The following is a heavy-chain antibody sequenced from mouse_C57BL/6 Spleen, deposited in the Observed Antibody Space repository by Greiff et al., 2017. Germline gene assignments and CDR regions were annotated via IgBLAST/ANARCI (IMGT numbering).Heavy chain of an antibody. J-gene: IGHJ4*01. CDR2: ISYDGSN. V-gene: IGHV3-6*01. Sequence: EVQLQQSGPGLVKPSQSLSLTCSATGYSITSGYYWNWIRQFPGNKLEWMGNISYDGSNNYNPSLKNRISITPDTSKNQFFLKLNSVTTEDTATYYCARREGAMDYGGQGTSVTVSS. CDR3: ARREGAMDY. CDR1: GYSITSGYY.